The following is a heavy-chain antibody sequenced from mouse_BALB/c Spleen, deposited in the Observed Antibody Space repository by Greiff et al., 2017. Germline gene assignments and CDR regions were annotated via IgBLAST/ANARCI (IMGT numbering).Heavy chain of an antibody. Sequence: QVQLQQSGPQLVRPGASVKISCKASGYSFTSYWMHWVKQRPGQGLEWIGMIDPSDSETRLNQKFKDKATLTVDKSSSTAYMQLSSPTSEDSAVYYCARCPDCYYLDYWGQGTTLTVSS. CDR2: IDPSDSET. J-gene: IGHJ2*01. CDR3: ARCPDCYYLDY. D-gene: IGHD2-4*01. CDR1: GYSFTSYW. V-gene: IGHV1S126*01.